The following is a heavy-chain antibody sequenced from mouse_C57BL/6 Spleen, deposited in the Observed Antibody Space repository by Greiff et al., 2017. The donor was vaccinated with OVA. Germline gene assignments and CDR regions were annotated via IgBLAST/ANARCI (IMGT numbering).Heavy chain of an antibody. J-gene: IGHJ3*01. V-gene: IGHV1-55*01. CDR3: AGRGYDGYPAWFAY. D-gene: IGHD2-3*01. Sequence: QVQLQQSGAELVKPGASVKMSCKASGYTFTSYWITWVKQRPGQGLEWIGDIYPGSGRTNYNEKLKSKATLTVDTSSSTAYMQLSSLTSEDSAVYYCAGRGYDGYPAWFAYWGQGTLVTVSA. CDR2: IYPGSGRT. CDR1: GYTFTSYW.